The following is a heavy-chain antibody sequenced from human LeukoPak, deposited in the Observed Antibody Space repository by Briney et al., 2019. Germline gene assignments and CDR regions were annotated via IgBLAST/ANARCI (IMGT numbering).Heavy chain of an antibody. CDR3: ARASIVATRYYFYGMDV. D-gene: IGHD5-12*01. J-gene: IGHJ6*04. V-gene: IGHV1-3*01. Sequence: ASVKVSCKASGFPLSTYAIHWVRQAPGQSLEWVGWINAGNGKTEYAQKLHDRVTITRDTSASTADMELSSLGSEDTAVYYCARASIVATRYYFYGMDVWGKGTTVIVSS. CDR2: INAGNGKT. CDR1: GFPLSTYA.